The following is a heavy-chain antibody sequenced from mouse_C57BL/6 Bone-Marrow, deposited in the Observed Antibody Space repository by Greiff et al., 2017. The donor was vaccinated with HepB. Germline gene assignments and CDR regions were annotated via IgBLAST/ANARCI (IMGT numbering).Heavy chain of an antibody. CDR2: IYPGDGDT. CDR3: ARRYDYDYFDY. CDR1: GYAFSSSW. V-gene: IGHV1-82*01. J-gene: IGHJ2*01. D-gene: IGHD2-4*01. Sequence: VKLMESGPELVKPGASVKISCKASGYAFSSSWMNWVKQRPGKGLEWIGRIYPGDGDTNYNGKFKGKATLTADKSSSTAYMQLSSLTSEDSAVYFCARRYDYDYFDYWGQGTTLTVSS.